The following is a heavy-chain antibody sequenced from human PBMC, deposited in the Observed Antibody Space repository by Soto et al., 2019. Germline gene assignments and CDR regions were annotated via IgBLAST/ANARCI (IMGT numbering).Heavy chain of an antibody. D-gene: IGHD1-7*01. J-gene: IGHJ6*02. CDR1: GFTFSSYA. V-gene: IGHV3-30-3*01. CDR3: ARDGFGTMPTEYYYYYGMDV. CDR2: ISYDGSNK. Sequence: QVQLVESGGGVVQPGRSLRLSCAASGFTFSSYAMHWVRQAPGKGLEWVAVISYDGSNKYYADSVKGRFTISRDNSKNPLYLQMNSLRAEDTAVYYCARDGFGTMPTEYYYYYGMDVWGQGTTVTVSS.